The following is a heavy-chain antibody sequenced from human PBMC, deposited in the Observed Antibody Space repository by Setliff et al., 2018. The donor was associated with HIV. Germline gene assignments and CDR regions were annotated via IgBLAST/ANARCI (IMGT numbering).Heavy chain of an antibody. CDR2: LIPIVDIT. Sequence: GASVKVSCKASGGTFSNYAFSWVRQAPGQGLEWMGGLIPIVDITKSTQKFRDRVTFTADESTKTAQMELSGPTFEDTAVYYCAKGPNFEDAFDIWGQGTVVTVSS. CDR3: AKGPNFEDAFDI. J-gene: IGHJ3*02. D-gene: IGHD2-8*01. CDR1: GGTFSNYA. V-gene: IGHV1-69*10.